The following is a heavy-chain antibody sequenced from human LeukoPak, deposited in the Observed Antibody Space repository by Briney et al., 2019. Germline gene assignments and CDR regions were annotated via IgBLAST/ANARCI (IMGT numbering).Heavy chain of an antibody. J-gene: IGHJ4*02. Sequence: PGGSLRLSCAASGFTVSNNYMSWVRQAPGKGLEWVSVIYSGGSTYYADSVKGRFTISRDNSKHTLYLQMNSLRAEDTAVYYCASLGYSYGNHHFDYWGQGTLVTVSS. CDR1: GFTVSNNY. D-gene: IGHD5-18*01. CDR2: IYSGGST. CDR3: ASLGYSYGNHHFDY. V-gene: IGHV3-66*01.